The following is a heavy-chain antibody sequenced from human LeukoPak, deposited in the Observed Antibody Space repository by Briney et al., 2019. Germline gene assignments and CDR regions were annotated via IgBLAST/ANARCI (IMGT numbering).Heavy chain of an antibody. V-gene: IGHV3-30*18. J-gene: IGHJ4*02. CDR1: GLSFKDYN. D-gene: IGHD6-19*01. CDR2: ITYDGGNE. Sequence: GGSLRLSCAASGLSFKDYNMHWVRQAPGKGLEWVAVITYDGGNEYYTDSVKGRFTISRDNSKSTLYLQMNSLRTEDTAVYYCAKVRWDNSGWYYLDSWGQGTLVTVSS. CDR3: AKVRWDNSGWYYLDS.